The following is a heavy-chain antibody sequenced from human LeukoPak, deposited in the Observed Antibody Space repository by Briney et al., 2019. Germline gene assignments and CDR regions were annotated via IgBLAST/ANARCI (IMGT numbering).Heavy chain of an antibody. Sequence: SETLSLTCAVYGGSFSDYNWTWIRQPPGKGLEWIGEIGHNGTTNYNPSLKGRVTISLDTSKNQFSLKLTSVTAADTAVYYCAREPGYSSSWGRGGQGTLVTVSS. V-gene: IGHV4-34*01. J-gene: IGHJ4*02. CDR1: GGSFSDYN. CDR3: AREPGYSSSWGR. D-gene: IGHD6-13*01. CDR2: IGHNGTT.